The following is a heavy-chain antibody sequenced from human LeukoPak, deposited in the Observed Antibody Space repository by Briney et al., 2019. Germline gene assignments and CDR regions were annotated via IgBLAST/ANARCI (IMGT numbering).Heavy chain of an antibody. V-gene: IGHV4-59*01. CDR2: IYYSGST. CDR3: ARSFSGSWIRFDF. Sequence: SETLSLTCTVSGGSISSYYWSWIRQPPGKGLEWIGYIYYSGSTNYNPSLNSRATISVDTSKNQFSLKFSSVTAADTAVYYCARSFSGSWIRFDFWGQGTLVTVSS. J-gene: IGHJ4*02. CDR1: GGSISSYY. D-gene: IGHD6-13*01.